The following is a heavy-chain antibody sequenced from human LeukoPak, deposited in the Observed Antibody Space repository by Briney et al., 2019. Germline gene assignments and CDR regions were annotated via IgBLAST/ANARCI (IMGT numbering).Heavy chain of an antibody. CDR2: IYHSGST. CDR1: GGSISSYY. CDR3: ARSSATWYPWDY. J-gene: IGHJ4*02. D-gene: IGHD6-13*01. Sequence: SETLSLTCIVSGGSISSYYWSWIRQPPGKGLEWIGYIYHSGSTNYNPSLKSRVTMSVDTSNNQFSLKLTSVTAADTAVYYCARSSATWYPWDYWGQGTLVTVSS. V-gene: IGHV4-59*01.